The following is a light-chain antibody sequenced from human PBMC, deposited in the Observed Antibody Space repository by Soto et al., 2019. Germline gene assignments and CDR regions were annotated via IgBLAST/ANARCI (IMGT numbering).Light chain of an antibody. J-gene: IGKJ1*01. CDR1: QSVATN. Sequence: LSVSPGERATLSCRASQSVATNLAWYQQRPGQAPRLLIYGASKRAIGLPARFSGSGSGTEFTLTITSLQSEDFAVYYCQQYNNWPQTFGQGTKVDIK. CDR3: QQYNNWPQT. CDR2: GAS. V-gene: IGKV3-15*01.